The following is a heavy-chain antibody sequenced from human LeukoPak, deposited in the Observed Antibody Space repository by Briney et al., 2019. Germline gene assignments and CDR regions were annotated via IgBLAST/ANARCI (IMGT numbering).Heavy chain of an antibody. CDR3: TPVMVEDRGF. Sequence: GGSLRLSCAASGFIFNKAWMNWVRQAPGKGPEWVGRIKSKNDGGTADYGSPVKGRFTISRDDSKNTLYLQMSSLISDDTAIYYCTPVMVEDRGFWGQGTLVTVSS. CDR1: GFIFNKAW. CDR2: IKSKNDGGTA. J-gene: IGHJ4*02. V-gene: IGHV3-15*01. D-gene: IGHD2-15*01.